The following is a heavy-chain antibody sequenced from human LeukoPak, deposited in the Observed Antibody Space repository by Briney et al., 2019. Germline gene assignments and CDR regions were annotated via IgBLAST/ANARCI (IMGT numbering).Heavy chain of an antibody. CDR3: AKSVGLTTGGYYFDY. CDR2: IKNDGAVK. D-gene: IGHD1-26*01. V-gene: IGHV3-7*03. Sequence: GGSLRLSCAASGFTFSYHWMTWVRQAPGKGLEWVANIKNDGAVKNYVDSVKGRFTISRDNAKNSLYLQMNSQRAEDTALYYCAKSVGLTTGGYYFDYWGQGTLVTVSS. J-gene: IGHJ4*02. CDR1: GFTFSYHW.